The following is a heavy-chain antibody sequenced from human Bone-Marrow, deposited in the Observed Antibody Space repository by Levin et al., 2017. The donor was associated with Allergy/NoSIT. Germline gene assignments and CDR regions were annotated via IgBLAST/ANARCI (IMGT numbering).Heavy chain of an antibody. V-gene: IGHV4-59*08. D-gene: IGHD1-14*01. CDR1: GDSVSSYY. J-gene: IGHJ6*02. CDR2: MYSSGSP. Sequence: SETLSLTCSVSGDSVSSYYWSWIRQIPGRGLEWIAYMYSSGSPSYSPSLKTRVTISVDTSNNQISLKLSSVTAADTAVYYCATCAGDIGRGPLGYYGMDVWGQGTTVTVSS. CDR3: ATCAGDIGRGPLGYYGMDV.